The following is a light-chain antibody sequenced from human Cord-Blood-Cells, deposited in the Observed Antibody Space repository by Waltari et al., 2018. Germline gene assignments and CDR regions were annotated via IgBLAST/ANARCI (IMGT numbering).Light chain of an antibody. J-gene: IGKJ4*01. CDR1: QSILYSSNHKNY. Sequence: DIVMTQSPDSLAVSLGERDTTHCKSSQSILYSSNHKNYLAWSQQKPGQPPQLLVYWASTRESGVPDRFSGSGSGTDFTLAIRSLHAEDVAVYYCQQYYSTPLTFVGGTKVEIK. V-gene: IGKV4-1*01. CDR2: WAS. CDR3: QQYYSTPLT.